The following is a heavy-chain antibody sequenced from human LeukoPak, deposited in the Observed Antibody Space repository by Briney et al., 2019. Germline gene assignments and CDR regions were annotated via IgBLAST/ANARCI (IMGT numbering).Heavy chain of an antibody. CDR2: IYHSGST. D-gene: IGHD6-13*01. CDR1: GGSISSGGYS. J-gene: IGHJ4*02. Sequence: PSQTLSLTCAVSGGSISSGGYSWSWIRQPPGKGLEWIGYIYHSGSTYYNPSLKSRVTISVDTSKNQFSLKLSSVTAADTAVYYCARGRGSSSWTPHRYFDYWGQGTLVTVSS. V-gene: IGHV4-30-2*01. CDR3: ARGRGSSSWTPHRYFDY.